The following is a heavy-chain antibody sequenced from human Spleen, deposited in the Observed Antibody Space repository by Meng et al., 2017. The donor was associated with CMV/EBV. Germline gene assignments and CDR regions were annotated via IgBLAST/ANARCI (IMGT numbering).Heavy chain of an antibody. Sequence: LSLTCAASGFTFSSYAMSWVRQAPGKGLEWVSAISGSGGSTYYADSVKGRFTISRDNSKNTLYLQMNSLRAEDTAVYYCAKGPRYSYGLTPEYYYYGMDVWGQGTTVTVSS. J-gene: IGHJ6*02. V-gene: IGHV3-23*01. D-gene: IGHD5-18*01. CDR3: AKGPRYSYGLTPEYYYYGMDV. CDR1: GFTFSSYA. CDR2: ISGSGGST.